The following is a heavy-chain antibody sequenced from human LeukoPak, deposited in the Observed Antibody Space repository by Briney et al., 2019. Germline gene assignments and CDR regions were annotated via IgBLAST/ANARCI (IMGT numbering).Heavy chain of an antibody. Sequence: SETLSLTCTVSGGSITGYYWSWIRQPAGKGLEWIGRIYSSGSTNYKPSLKSGATMSVDTSKNNFSLKLTSVTAADTAVYYCARTTVAGAWDYWGKGSLVTVSS. CDR1: GGSITGYY. D-gene: IGHD6-19*01. CDR2: IYSSGST. V-gene: IGHV4-4*07. J-gene: IGHJ4*02. CDR3: ARTTVAGAWDY.